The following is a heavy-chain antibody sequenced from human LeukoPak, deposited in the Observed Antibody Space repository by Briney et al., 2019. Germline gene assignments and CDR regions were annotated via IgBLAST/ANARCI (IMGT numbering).Heavy chain of an antibody. D-gene: IGHD6-13*01. CDR3: ARRIAASGNYYYYMDF. J-gene: IGHJ6*03. CDR1: GYGFSSYW. V-gene: IGHV5-51*01. Sequence: GESLKIPCQGPGYGFSSYWSGWVRQIPGKGLDWMEIIYPGDSDTRYSPSFQGQVTISVDKSISTAYLQWSSLNASDTAMYYCARRIAASGNYYYYMDFWGKGTTVTVSS. CDR2: IYPGDSDT.